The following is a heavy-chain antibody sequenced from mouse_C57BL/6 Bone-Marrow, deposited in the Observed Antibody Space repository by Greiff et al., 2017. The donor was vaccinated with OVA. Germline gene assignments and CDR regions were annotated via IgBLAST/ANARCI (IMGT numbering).Heavy chain of an antibody. V-gene: IGHV14-4*01. CDR1: GFNIKDDY. D-gene: IGHD1-1*01. J-gene: IGHJ4*01. CDR3: TTYGSSLYYYAMDY. Sequence: VQLKESGAELVRPGASVKLSCTASGFNIKDDYMHWVKQRPEQGLEWIGWIDPENGDTEYASKFQGKATITADTSSNTAYLQLSSLTSEDTAVYYCTTYGSSLYYYAMDYWGQGTSVTVSS. CDR2: IDPENGDT.